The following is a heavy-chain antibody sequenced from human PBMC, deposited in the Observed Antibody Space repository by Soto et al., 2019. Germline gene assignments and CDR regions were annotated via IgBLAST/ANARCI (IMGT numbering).Heavy chain of an antibody. CDR3: ARGIEVGITGTNWFDP. D-gene: IGHD1-20*01. V-gene: IGHV4-30-2*01. CDR1: GGSISSGGYS. J-gene: IGHJ5*02. CDR2: IYHSGST. Sequence: QLQLQESGSGLVKPSQTLSLTCAVSGGSISSGGYSWSWIRQPPGKGLEWIGYIYHSGSTYYNLSLKRRFTIAVDRSKNQFSLQLSSLTAADTALYYCARGIEVGITGTNWFDPWGQGTLVTVSS.